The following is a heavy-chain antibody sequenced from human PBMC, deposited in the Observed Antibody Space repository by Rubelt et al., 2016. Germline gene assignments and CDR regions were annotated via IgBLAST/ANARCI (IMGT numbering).Heavy chain of an antibody. J-gene: IGHJ6*02. CDR1: GGTFSSYA. CDR3: ARHLPGYYYGMDV. CDR2: IIPILGIA. V-gene: IGHV1-69*04. Sequence: QVQLVQSGAEVKKPGSSVKVSCKASGGTFSSYAISWVRQAPGQGLEWMGRIIPILGIANYAQKFQGRVTITADKSTSPAYMELSSLRSEDTAVYYCARHLPGYYYGMDVWGQGTTVTVSS.